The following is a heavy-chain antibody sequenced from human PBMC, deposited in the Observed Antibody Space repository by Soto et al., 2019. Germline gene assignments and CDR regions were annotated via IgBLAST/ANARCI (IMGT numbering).Heavy chain of an antibody. V-gene: IGHV4-30-2*01. Sequence: PSETLSLTCTVSGEAISSGGYSWNWIRQPPGKGLEWIGYTYYSGSTTYNPSLKSRLIISVDTSQNQVPLKLASVTAADTAVYYCLTQGFGPLHGLVDVWGQGTTVTVSS. D-gene: IGHD3-10*01. CDR3: LTQGFGPLHGLVDV. CDR2: TYYSGST. J-gene: IGHJ6*02. CDR1: GEAISSGGYS.